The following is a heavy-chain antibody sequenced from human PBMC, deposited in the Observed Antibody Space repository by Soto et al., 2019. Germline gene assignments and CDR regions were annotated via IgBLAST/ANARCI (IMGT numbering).Heavy chain of an antibody. Sequence: EVQLVESGGGLVQPGGSLRLSCAASGFTFSSYWMHWVRQAPGKGLVWVSRINSDGSSTSYADSVKGRFTISGDNAKNTLYLQMNSLRAEDTAVYYCARDPSYYDILTGYSTDAFDIWGQGTMVTVSS. J-gene: IGHJ3*02. CDR3: ARDPSYYDILTGYSTDAFDI. CDR1: GFTFSSYW. CDR2: INSDGSST. V-gene: IGHV3-74*01. D-gene: IGHD3-9*01.